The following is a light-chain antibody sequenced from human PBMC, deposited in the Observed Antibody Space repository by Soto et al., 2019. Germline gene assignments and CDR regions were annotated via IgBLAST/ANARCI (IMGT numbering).Light chain of an antibody. J-gene: IGLJ1*01. Sequence: QSVLTQPASVSGSPGQSITISCTGTSSDVGGYNYVSWYQHHPVKAPKLMIYEVSNRPSGVSDRFSGSRSGNTASLTISGLQAEDESDYYCSSYTSSSTPLVFGTGTKVTVL. CDR1: SSDVGGYNY. CDR2: EVS. V-gene: IGLV2-14*01. CDR3: SSYTSSSTPLV.